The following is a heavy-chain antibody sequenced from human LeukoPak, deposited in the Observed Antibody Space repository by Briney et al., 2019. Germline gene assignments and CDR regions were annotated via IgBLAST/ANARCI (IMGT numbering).Heavy chain of an antibody. J-gene: IGHJ5*02. V-gene: IGHV3-30-3*01. D-gene: IGHD6-19*01. CDR1: GFTFSSHA. CDR2: ISYDGSFQ. CDR3: AKGAPGAVAGINYWFDP. Sequence: PGGSLRLSCSVSGFTFSSHAMHWVRQAPGKGLECVAYISYDGSFQYHADSVKGRFTISRDNSKNTLYLQMNSLRAEDTAVYYCAKGAPGAVAGINYWFDPWGQGTLVTVSS.